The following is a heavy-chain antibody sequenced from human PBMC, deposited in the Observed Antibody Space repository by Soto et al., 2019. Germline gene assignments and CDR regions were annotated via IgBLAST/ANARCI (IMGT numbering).Heavy chain of an antibody. D-gene: IGHD3-10*01. CDR3: ARGRRTSDGVRGIYYFDY. CDR1: GGSFSGYY. J-gene: IGHJ4*02. CDR2: INHSGSA. Sequence: QVQLQQWGAGLLKPSETLSLTCAVYGGSFSGYYWSWIRQPPGKGLEWIGEINHSGSANYNPSLKSRVTISVDTSKNQFSLKLSSVTAADTAVYYCARGRRTSDGVRGIYYFDYWGQGTLVTVSS. V-gene: IGHV4-34*01.